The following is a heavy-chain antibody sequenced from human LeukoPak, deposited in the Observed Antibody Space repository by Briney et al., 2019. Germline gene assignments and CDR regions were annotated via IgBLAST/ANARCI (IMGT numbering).Heavy chain of an antibody. CDR2: ISFDGSKQ. CDR3: ARANSGSSTWGDLDY. Sequence: GGSLRLSCAASGFTFSSYGMHWVRQAPGKGLEWLAVISFDGSKQKYGDSVKGRFTISRDNSKNTLYLQMNSLRAEDTAVYYCARANSGSSTWGDLDYWGQGTLVTVSS. J-gene: IGHJ4*02. CDR1: GFTFSSYG. D-gene: IGHD1-26*01. V-gene: IGHV3-30*03.